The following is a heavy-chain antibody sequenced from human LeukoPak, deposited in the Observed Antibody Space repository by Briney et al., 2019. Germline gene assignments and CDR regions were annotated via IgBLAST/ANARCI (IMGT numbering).Heavy chain of an antibody. CDR1: GDSVSSNSAA. Sequence: SQTLSLTCAISGDSVSSNSAAWNWIRQSPSRGLEWLGRTYYRSKWYNDYAVSVKSRITITPDTSKNQFSLQLNSVTPEDTAVYYRARTSARITMIVVVIPLFDYWGQGTLVTVSS. CDR3: ARTSARITMIVVVIPLFDY. D-gene: IGHD3-22*01. V-gene: IGHV6-1*01. J-gene: IGHJ4*02. CDR2: TYYRSKWYN.